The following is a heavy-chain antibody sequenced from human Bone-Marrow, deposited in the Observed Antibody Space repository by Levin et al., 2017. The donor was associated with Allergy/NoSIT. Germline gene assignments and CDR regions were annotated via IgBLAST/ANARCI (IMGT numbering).Heavy chain of an antibody. CDR2: ITPILGPP. V-gene: IGHV1-69*06. Sequence: KISCKASGGTFRTYGLSWVRQAPGQGLEWMGGITPILGPPNYARTFQGRVTITADKSSTTAYMDLTNLKSDDTAVYYCAIIYGLSEMDVWGQGTRVTVSS. D-gene: IGHD3-10*01. CDR3: AIIYGLSEMDV. J-gene: IGHJ6*02. CDR1: GGTFRTYG.